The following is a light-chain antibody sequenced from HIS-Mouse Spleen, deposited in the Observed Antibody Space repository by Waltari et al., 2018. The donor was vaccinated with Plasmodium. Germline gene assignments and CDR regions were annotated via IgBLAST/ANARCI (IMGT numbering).Light chain of an antibody. J-gene: IGKJ3*01. CDR3: QQYNSYSPLT. V-gene: IGKV1-5*03. Sequence: DIQLTQSPSTLSASVADRVTITCRASQSISSWLAWYQQKPGKAPKVLIYKASSLESGVPSRFSGSGSGTEFTLTISSLQPDDFATYYCQQYNSYSPLTFGPGTKVDIK. CDR1: QSISSW. CDR2: KAS.